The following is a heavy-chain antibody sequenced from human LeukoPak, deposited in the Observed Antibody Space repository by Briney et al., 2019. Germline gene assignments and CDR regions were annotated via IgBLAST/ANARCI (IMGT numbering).Heavy chain of an antibody. CDR2: ISGSGGST. CDR3: AKANIVSSSWPLFDY. V-gene: IGHV3-23*01. CDR1: GFTFSSYA. D-gene: IGHD6-13*01. J-gene: IGHJ4*02. Sequence: PGGSLRLSCAASGFTFSSYAMSWVRQAPGKGLEWVSAISGSGGSTYYADSVKGRFTISRDNSKNTLYLQMNSLRAEDTAVYYCAKANIVSSSWPLFDYWGQGTLVTVSS.